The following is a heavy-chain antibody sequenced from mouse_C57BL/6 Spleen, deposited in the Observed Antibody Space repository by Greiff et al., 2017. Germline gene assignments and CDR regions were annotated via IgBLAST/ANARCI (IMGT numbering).Heavy chain of an antibody. CDR2: INPNNGGT. Sequence: EVQLQQSGPELVKPGASVKISCKASGYTFTDYYMNWVKQSHGKSLEWIGDINPNNGGTSYNQKFKGKATLTVDKSSSTAYMELRSLTSEDSAVYYCARLADPFDYWGQGTTLTVSS. V-gene: IGHV1-26*01. CDR3: ARLADPFDY. CDR1: GYTFTDYY. J-gene: IGHJ2*01.